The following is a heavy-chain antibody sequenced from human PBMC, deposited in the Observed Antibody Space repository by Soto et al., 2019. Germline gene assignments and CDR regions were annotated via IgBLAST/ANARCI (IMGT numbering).Heavy chain of an antibody. CDR3: AKDSYGRCFDY. J-gene: IGHJ4*02. D-gene: IGHD5-18*01. V-gene: IGHV3-30*18. CDR1: GFTFSSYG. Sequence: GGSLRLSCAASGFTFSSYGIHWVRQAPGKGLEWVAVISHDGSKTNYADSVKGRFTISRDNSKNTLYLQMNSLRAEDTAVYYCAKDSYGRCFDYWGQGTLVTVSS. CDR2: ISHDGSKT.